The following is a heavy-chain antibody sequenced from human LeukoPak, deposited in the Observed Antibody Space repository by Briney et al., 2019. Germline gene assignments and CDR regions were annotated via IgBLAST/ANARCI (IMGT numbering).Heavy chain of an antibody. V-gene: IGHV1-8*01. J-gene: IGHJ4*02. CDR3: ARDEYYGSGSYYNVDY. Sequence: GASVKVSCKASGYTFTSYDINWVRQATGRGLAWMGWMNPNSGNTGYAQKFQSRVTMTRNTSISTAYMELSSLRSEDTAVYYCARDEYYGSGSYYNVDYWGQGTLVTVSS. CDR2: MNPNSGNT. D-gene: IGHD3-10*01. CDR1: GYTFTSYD.